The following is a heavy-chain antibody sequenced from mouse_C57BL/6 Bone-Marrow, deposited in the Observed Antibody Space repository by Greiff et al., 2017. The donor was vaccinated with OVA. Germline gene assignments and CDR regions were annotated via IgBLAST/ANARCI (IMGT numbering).Heavy chain of an antibody. D-gene: IGHD1-1*01. CDR1: GFSLSTSGMG. Sequence: QVTLKVSGPGILQSSQTLSLTCSFSGFSLSTSGMGVSWIRQPSGKGLEWLAHIYWDDDKRYNPSLKSRLTISKDTSRNQVYLKITSVDTADTATYYCARIEGYYSSSSLNTMGYWGERTSVSVSS. J-gene: IGHJ4*01. CDR2: IYWDDDK. V-gene: IGHV8-12*01. CDR3: ARIEGYYSSSSLNTMGY.